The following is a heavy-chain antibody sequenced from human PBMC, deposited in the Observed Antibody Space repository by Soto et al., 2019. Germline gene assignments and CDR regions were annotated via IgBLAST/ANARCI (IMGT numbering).Heavy chain of an antibody. CDR2: TRNKAASYTT. Sequence: EVQLVESGGGLFQPGGSLRLSCAASGFTFSDHYMDWVRPAPGKGLEWVGRTRNKAASYTTEYAASVKGRFTISRDDSENSLYLQMNSLKTEDTAVYYCARSTTSRTPDSCDIGVQGTMVTVSS. CDR1: GFTFSDHY. D-gene: IGHD1-1*01. CDR3: ARSTTSRTPDSCDI. V-gene: IGHV3-72*01. J-gene: IGHJ3*02.